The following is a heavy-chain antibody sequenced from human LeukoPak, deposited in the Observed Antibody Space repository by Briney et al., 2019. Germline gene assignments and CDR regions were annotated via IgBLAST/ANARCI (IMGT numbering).Heavy chain of an antibody. CDR2: IKSKTDGGTT. CDR3: TTEVFEAADMGDAFDI. Sequence: PGGSLRLSCAASGFTFSNAWMSWVRQAPGKGLEWVGRIKSKTDGGTTDYAAPVKGRFTISRDDSKNTLYLQMNSLKTEDTAVYYCTTEVFEAADMGDAFDIWGQGTMVTVSS. J-gene: IGHJ3*02. V-gene: IGHV3-15*01. D-gene: IGHD2-15*01. CDR1: GFTFSNAW.